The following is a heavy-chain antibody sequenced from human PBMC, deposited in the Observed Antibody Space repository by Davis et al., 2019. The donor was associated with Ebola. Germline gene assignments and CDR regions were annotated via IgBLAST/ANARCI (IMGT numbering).Heavy chain of an antibody. CDR3: ARDAYYYDSSGYYRVGWFDP. J-gene: IGHJ5*02. D-gene: IGHD3-22*01. Sequence: MPSETLSLTCTVSGYSISSGYFWGWIRQPPGKGLEWIGTVYHSGSTYYYTSLKSRVTISVDTSKNQFSLKLSSVTAADTAVYYCARDAYYYDSSGYYRVGWFDPWGQGTLVTVSS. V-gene: IGHV4-38-2*02. CDR2: VYHSGST. CDR1: GYSISSGYF.